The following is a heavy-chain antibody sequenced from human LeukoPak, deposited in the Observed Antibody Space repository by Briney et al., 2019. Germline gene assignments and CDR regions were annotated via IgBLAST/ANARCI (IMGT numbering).Heavy chain of an antibody. CDR3: ARAHDTMIVVVIDI. D-gene: IGHD3-22*01. CDR1: GCTFTGYY. Sequence: ASVKVSCKASGCTFTGYYMHWVRQAPGQGLEWMGWINPNSGGTNYAQKFQGRVTMTRDTSISTAYMELSRLRSDDTAVYYCARAHDTMIVVVIDIWGQGTMVTVSS. J-gene: IGHJ3*02. V-gene: IGHV1-2*02. CDR2: INPNSGGT.